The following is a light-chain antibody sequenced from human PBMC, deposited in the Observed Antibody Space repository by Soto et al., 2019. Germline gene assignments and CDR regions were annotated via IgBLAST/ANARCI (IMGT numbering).Light chain of an antibody. V-gene: IGKV1-8*01. J-gene: IGKJ1*01. CDR3: QESYSTLWGT. CDR1: QGISSY. CDR2: AAS. Sequence: AIRMTQSPSSLSASTGDRVTITCRASQGISSYLAWYQQKPGKAPKLLIYAASTLQSGVPSRFSGSGSGTDFTLTISSLEPEDFATYYCQESYSTLWGTCGQGTKVEIK.